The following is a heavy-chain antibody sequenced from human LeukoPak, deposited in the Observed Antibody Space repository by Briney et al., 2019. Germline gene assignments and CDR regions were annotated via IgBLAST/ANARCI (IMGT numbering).Heavy chain of an antibody. D-gene: IGHD2-21*02. CDR2: ISGSGGST. J-gene: IGHJ5*02. CDR1: GFTFSSYA. V-gene: IGHV3-23*01. Sequence: GGSLRLSCAASGFTFSSYAMSWVRQAPGKGLEWVSSISGSGGSTYYADSVKGRFTISRDNSKNTLYLQMNSLRAEDTAVYYCAKAQPLAYCGGDCFAEWFDPWGQGTLVTVSS. CDR3: AKAQPLAYCGGDCFAEWFDP.